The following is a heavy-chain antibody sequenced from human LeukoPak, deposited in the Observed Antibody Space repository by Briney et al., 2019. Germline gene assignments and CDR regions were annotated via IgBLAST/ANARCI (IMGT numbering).Heavy chain of an antibody. D-gene: IGHD3-10*01. CDR2: IYSGGRT. Sequence: GGSLRLSCAASGFTVSSNYMSWVRQAPGKGLEWVSVIYSGGRTYYADSVKGRFTISRDNSKNTLYLQMNSLRAEDTAVYYCARVWYGSGSLYYYYYYMDVWGKGTTVTISS. J-gene: IGHJ6*03. CDR1: GFTVSSNY. V-gene: IGHV3-66*01. CDR3: ARVWYGSGSLYYYYYYMDV.